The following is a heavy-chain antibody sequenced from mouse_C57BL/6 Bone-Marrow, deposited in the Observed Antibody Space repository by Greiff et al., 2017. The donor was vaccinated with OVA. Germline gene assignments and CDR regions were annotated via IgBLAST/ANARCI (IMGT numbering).Heavy chain of an antibody. D-gene: IGHD3-1*01. Sequence: VQLKQSGPVLVKPGASVKMSCKASGYTFTDYYMNWVKQSHGKSLEWIGVINPYNGGTSYNQKFKGKAILNVDKSSSTAYMELNSLTSEDSAVYYCARLGSWFAYWGQGTLVTVSA. CDR2: INPYNGGT. J-gene: IGHJ3*01. V-gene: IGHV1-19*01. CDR3: ARLGSWFAY. CDR1: GYTFTDYY.